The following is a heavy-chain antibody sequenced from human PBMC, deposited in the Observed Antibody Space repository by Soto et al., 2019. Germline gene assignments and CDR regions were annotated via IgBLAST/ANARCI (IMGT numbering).Heavy chain of an antibody. D-gene: IGHD2-8*01. V-gene: IGHV3-23*01. Sequence: GGSLRLSCAASGFTFSSFAMTWVRPAPGMGLEWVSGISGSGDTVYYGDSVKSRFNISRDNSKSTLYLQLNGVRAEDTARYYCAKGVWNTISCTSRDDYWGQGTLVTVSS. CDR1: GFTFSSFA. J-gene: IGHJ4*02. CDR3: AKGVWNTISCTSRDDY. CDR2: ISGSGDTV.